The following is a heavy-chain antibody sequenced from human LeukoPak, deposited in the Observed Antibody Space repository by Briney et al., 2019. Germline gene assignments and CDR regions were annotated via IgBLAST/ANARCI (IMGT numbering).Heavy chain of an antibody. CDR1: GGSISSYY. V-gene: IGHV4-59*01. D-gene: IGHD4-23*01. Sequence: SETLSLTCTVSGGSISSYYWSRIRQPPGKGLEWIGYIYYSGSTNYNPSLKSRVTISVDTSQNQFSLKLSSVTAADTAVYYCASYGGTDVFDIWGQGTMVTVSS. CDR3: ASYGGTDVFDI. J-gene: IGHJ3*02. CDR2: IYYSGST.